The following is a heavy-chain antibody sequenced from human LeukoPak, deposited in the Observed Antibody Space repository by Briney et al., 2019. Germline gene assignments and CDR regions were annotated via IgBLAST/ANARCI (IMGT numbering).Heavy chain of an antibody. V-gene: IGHV3-30-3*01. Sequence: PGRSLRLSCAAPGFTFSSFAMHWVRQAPGKGLEWVAVISYDGSNNYYADSVKGRFTIYRDNSKNTLYLQMNSLRAEDTAVYYCARGDLPQYYLEYWGQETLVTVSS. J-gene: IGHJ4*02. CDR1: GFTFSSFA. CDR3: ARGDLPQYYLEY. D-gene: IGHD5-24*01. CDR2: ISYDGSNN.